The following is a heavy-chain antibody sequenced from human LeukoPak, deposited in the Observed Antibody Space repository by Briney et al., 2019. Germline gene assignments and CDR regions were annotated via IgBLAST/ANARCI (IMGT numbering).Heavy chain of an antibody. V-gene: IGHV1-8*03. Sequence: ASVKVSCKASGYTFTSYDINWVRQATGQGLEWMGWMNPNSGNTGYAQKFQGRVTITRNTSISTAYMELSSLRSEDTAVYYCARLSSSWVYYFDYWGQGTLVTVSS. CDR1: GYTFTSYD. CDR2: MNPNSGNT. D-gene: IGHD6-13*01. J-gene: IGHJ4*02. CDR3: ARLSSSWVYYFDY.